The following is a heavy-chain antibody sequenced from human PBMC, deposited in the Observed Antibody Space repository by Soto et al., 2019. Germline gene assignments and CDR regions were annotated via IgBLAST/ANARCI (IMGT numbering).Heavy chain of an antibody. V-gene: IGHV3-21*01. CDR2: ISSSSSYI. CDR3: ARDEGFYCSSTRCPGDY. Sequence: EVQLVESGGGLVKPGGSLRLSCAASGFTFSSYSMNWVRQAPGKGLEWVSSISSSSSYIYYADSVKGRFTISRDNAKNSLYRQMNSLRAEDTAVYYCARDEGFYCSSTRCPGDYWGQGTLVTVSS. CDR1: GFTFSSYS. J-gene: IGHJ4*02. D-gene: IGHD2-2*01.